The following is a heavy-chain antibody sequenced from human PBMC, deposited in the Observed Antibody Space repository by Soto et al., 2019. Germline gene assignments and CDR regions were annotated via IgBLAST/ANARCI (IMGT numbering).Heavy chain of an antibody. D-gene: IGHD2-2*01. V-gene: IGHV1-46*01. CDR1: GYIFSSHC. Sequence: ASVMVSCKAFGYIFSSHCLYWARQAPGQGLQWMGIINPGGGRTAYAQKFQGRVTLTRDMSTSTVYMELTSLTYDDTAVYYCARDESGPGATYVMDFCGQGTLITVSS. J-gene: IGHJ4*01. CDR2: INPGGGRT. CDR3: ARDESGPGATYVMDF.